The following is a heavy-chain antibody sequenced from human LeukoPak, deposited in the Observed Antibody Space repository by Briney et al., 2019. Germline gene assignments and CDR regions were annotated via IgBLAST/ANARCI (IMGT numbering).Heavy chain of an antibody. CDR2: ISFDVSDK. J-gene: IGHJ4*02. D-gene: IGHD2-15*01. Sequence: PGGSLRLSCAASGFTFSSYGMHWVRQAPGKGLEWVALISFDVSDKYYADSVKGRFTISRDNSKNTLYLQMNSLRAEDTAVYYCAKERGGPLTHFDYWGQGTLVTVSS. CDR1: GFTFSSYG. V-gene: IGHV3-30*18. CDR3: AKERGGPLTHFDY.